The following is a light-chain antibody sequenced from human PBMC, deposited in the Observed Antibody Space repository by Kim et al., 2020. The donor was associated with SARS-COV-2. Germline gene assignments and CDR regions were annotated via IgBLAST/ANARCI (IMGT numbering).Light chain of an antibody. J-gene: IGLJ3*02. CDR2: NNN. V-gene: IGLV1-47*01. CDR3: AVWDDNLNVVL. Sequence: QSVLTQAPSASGTPGQGVTISCSGNISNIGNNYVHWYQRLPETAPDLLIYNNNQRPSGVPERFSGSKSGTSASLAISRVRSKDEAHYYCAVWDDNLNVVLFGGGTKLTVL. CDR1: ISNIGNNY.